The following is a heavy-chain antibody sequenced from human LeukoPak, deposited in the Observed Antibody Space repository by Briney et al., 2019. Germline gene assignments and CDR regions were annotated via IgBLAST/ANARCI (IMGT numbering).Heavy chain of an antibody. CDR3: GRDLTTLGHLGYHYGMDV. CDR1: GFTFGSYA. V-gene: IGHV3-30-3*01. D-gene: IGHD2-15*01. CDR2: ISSDGTNK. Sequence: GGSLRLSCVASGFTFGSYAMHWVRQAPGKGLEWVIVISSDGTNKYYADSVKGRFTVSRDNSKNTLYLQMNSLRDKDTAVYYCGRDLTTLGHLGYHYGMDVWGQGTTVTVSS. J-gene: IGHJ6*02.